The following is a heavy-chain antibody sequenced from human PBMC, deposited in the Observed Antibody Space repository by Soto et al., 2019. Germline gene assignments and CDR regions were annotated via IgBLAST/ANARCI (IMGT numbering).Heavy chain of an antibody. CDR3: AKGFVVVVVAALN. CDR2: ISGGGGST. D-gene: IGHD2-15*01. V-gene: IGHV3-23*01. CDR1: GFTFTSYA. Sequence: EVQLLESGGGLVRPGGSLRLSCATSGFTFTSYAMNWVRQAPGKGLEWVSTISGGGGSTYYADSVKGRFTVSRDNSKNTLYLQMISLRADDTAVYYCAKGFVVVVVAALNWGQGTLVTVSS. J-gene: IGHJ4*02.